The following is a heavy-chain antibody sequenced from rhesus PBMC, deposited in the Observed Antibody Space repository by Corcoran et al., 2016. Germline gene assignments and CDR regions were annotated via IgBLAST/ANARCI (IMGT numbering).Heavy chain of an antibody. CDR1: GYTFPTYY. CDR2: INPSNGNT. Sequence: VQLVQSGAEVQKPGASVTLSCQASGYTFPTYYIHCVSQAPGQVIEWMGWINPSNGNTVYAQKFQGRVTMTRDTSTSTAYMELSSLRSEDTAVYYCTRDSSGWYFDYWGQGVLVTVSS. D-gene: IGHD6-31*01. J-gene: IGHJ4*01. CDR3: TRDSSGWYFDY. V-gene: IGHV1S9*01.